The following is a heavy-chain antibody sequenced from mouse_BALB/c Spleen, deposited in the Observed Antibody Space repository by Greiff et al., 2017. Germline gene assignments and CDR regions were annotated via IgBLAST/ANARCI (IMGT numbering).Heavy chain of an antibody. J-gene: IGHJ4*01. CDR1: GYAFSSYW. V-gene: IGHV1-80*01. Sequence: QVQLKESGAELVRPGSSVKISCKASGYAFSSYWMNWVTQRPGQGLEWIGQIYPGDGDTNYNGKFKGKATLTADKSSSTAYMQLSSLTTEDSAVYVCARGEAVVSRYAKDDWGQGTSVTVSS. CDR3: ARGEAVVSRYAKDD. CDR2: IYPGDGDT. D-gene: IGHD1-1*01.